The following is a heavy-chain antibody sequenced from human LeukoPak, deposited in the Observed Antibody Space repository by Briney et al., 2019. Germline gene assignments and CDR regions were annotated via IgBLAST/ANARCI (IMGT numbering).Heavy chain of an antibody. J-gene: IGHJ4*02. CDR1: GGSISSYY. CDR2: IYTSGST. D-gene: IGHD5-18*01. CDR3: ARLNAGYSYGYTFDY. Sequence: SETLSLTCTVSGGSISSYYWSWIRQPAGKGLEWIGRIYTSGSTNYNPSLKSRVTMPVDTSKNQFSLKLSSVTAADTAVYYCARLNAGYSYGYTFDYWGQGTLVTVSS. V-gene: IGHV4-4*07.